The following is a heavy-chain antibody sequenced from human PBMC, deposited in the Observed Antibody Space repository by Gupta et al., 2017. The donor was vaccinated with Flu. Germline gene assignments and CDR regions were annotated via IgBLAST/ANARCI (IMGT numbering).Heavy chain of an antibody. V-gene: IGHV1-18*01. CDR2: ISAYNGNT. D-gene: IGHD2/OR15-2a*01. CDR1: GYTFTSYG. Sequence: QVQLVQSGAEVKKPGASVKVPCKASGYTFTSYGISWVRQAPGQGLEWMGWISAYNGNTNYAQKLQGRVTMTTDTSTSTAYMELRSLRSDDTAVYYCAILRQYDQAIYYFDYWGQGTLVTVSS. CDR3: AILRQYDQAIYYFDY. J-gene: IGHJ4*02.